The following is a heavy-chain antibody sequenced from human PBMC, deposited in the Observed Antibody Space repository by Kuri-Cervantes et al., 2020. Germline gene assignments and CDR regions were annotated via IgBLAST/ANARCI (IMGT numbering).Heavy chain of an antibody. V-gene: IGHV3-23*01. CDR1: GFTLSEYA. CDR3: ARETTVTTVVDY. CDR2: ISDSGDIT. D-gene: IGHD4-17*01. Sequence: GESLKISCVGSGFTLSEYAMSWVRQAPGKGLEWVSSISDSGDITNYADSVKGRFSISRDNSKNTLYLQMNSLRAEDTAVYYCARETTVTTVVDYWGQGTLVTVSS. J-gene: IGHJ4*02.